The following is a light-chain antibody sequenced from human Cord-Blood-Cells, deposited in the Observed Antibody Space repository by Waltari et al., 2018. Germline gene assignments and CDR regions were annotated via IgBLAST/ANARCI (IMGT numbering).Light chain of an antibody. CDR1: QRVSSSY. CDR3: QQYGSSPPMYT. J-gene: IGKJ2*01. V-gene: IGKV3-20*01. Sequence: EIVLTQSPGTLSLSPGERATLSCRASQRVSSSYLAWYQQKPGQAPRLLIYGSSSRATVIPDSFSGSGSGTDFTLTISRLEPEDFAVYYCQQYGSSPPMYTFGQGTKLEIK. CDR2: GSS.